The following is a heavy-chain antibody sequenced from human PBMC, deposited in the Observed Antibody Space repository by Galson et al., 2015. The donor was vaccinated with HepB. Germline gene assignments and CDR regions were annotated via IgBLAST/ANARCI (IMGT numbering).Heavy chain of an antibody. D-gene: IGHD3-3*01. CDR3: ARGYYTVHYYYYYGMDV. Sequence: SVKVSCKASGYTFTSYYMHWVRQAPGQGLEWMGIINPSGGSTSYAQKFQGRVTMTRDTSTSTVYMELSSLRSEDTAVYYCARGYYTVHYYYYYGMDVWGQGTTVTVSS. CDR1: GYTFTSYY. J-gene: IGHJ6*02. V-gene: IGHV1-46*01. CDR2: INPSGGST.